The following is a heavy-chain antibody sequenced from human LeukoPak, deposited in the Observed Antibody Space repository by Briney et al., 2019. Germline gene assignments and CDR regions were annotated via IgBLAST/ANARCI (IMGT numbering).Heavy chain of an antibody. CDR3: AKDGHCPGALCPTQIAVAGYNDN. Sequence: GGSLRLSCAASGFTFSSYAMSWVRQAPGKGLEWVSAISGSGGSTYYADSVQGRFTISRDNSKNTVYLQMNSLRAEDTAIYYCAKDGHCPGALCPTQIAVAGYNDNWGQGTLVTVSS. V-gene: IGHV3-23*01. D-gene: IGHD6-19*01. J-gene: IGHJ4*02. CDR2: ISGSGGST. CDR1: GFTFSSYA.